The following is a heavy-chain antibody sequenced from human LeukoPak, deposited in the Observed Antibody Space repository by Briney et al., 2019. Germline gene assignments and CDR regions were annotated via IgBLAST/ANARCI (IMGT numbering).Heavy chain of an antibody. CDR3: ARYYCPGGSCSHFDY. CDR1: DGSITSSF. V-gene: IGHV4-59*01. Sequence: PSETLSLTCTVSDGSITSSFWSWIRQPPGKGLEWIGYAHYSGVTNSNPSLKSRVTISVDTSKNQFSLKLNSVTAADTAVYFCARYYCPGGSCSHFDYWGQGALVTVSS. D-gene: IGHD2-8*02. J-gene: IGHJ4*02. CDR2: AHYSGVT.